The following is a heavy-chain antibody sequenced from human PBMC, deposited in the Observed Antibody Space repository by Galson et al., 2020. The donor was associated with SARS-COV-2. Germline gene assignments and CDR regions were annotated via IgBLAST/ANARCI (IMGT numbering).Heavy chain of an antibody. D-gene: IGHD3-10*01. CDR3: ARIDYYGSGSYVDS. CDR2: AKKSAST. Sequence: SQTLSLTCTVSDGSITSSSYYWGWNRQPPGKGLEWLGSAKKSASTAYNPSLKSRLTLSVDTSKKQFSLKLNSMTAADTAFYYCARIDYYGSGSYVDSWGQGTLVTVSS. V-gene: IGHV4-39*07. CDR1: DGSITSSSYY. J-gene: IGHJ4*02.